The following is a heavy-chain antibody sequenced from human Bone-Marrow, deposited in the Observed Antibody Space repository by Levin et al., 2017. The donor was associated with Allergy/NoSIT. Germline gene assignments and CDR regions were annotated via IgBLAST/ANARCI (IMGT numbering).Heavy chain of an antibody. CDR3: ARDEVGAPSLLYYYYGMDV. Sequence: PGGSLRLSCAASGFTFSSYAMHWVRQAPGKGLEWVAVISYDGSNKYYADSMKGRFTISRDNSKNTLYLQMNSLRAEDTAVYYCARDEVGAPSLLYYYYGMDVWGQGTTVTVSS. D-gene: IGHD1-26*01. J-gene: IGHJ6*02. V-gene: IGHV3-30-3*01. CDR1: GFTFSSYA. CDR2: ISYDGSNK.